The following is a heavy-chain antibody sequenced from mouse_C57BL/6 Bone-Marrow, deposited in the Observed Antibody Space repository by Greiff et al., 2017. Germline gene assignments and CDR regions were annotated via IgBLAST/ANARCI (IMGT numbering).Heavy chain of an antibody. J-gene: IGHJ1*03. CDR3: AALVLVRYPSYWYFDV. D-gene: IGHD1-1*01. CDR1: GFNIKDDY. V-gene: IGHV14-4*01. CDR2: IDPENGDT. Sequence: DVQLVESGAELVRPGASVKLSCTASGFNIKDDYMHWVKQRPEQGLEWIGWIDPENGDTEYASKFQGKATITADTSSNPAYLQLSSLTSEDTAVDYCAALVLVRYPSYWYFDVWGTGTTVTVSS.